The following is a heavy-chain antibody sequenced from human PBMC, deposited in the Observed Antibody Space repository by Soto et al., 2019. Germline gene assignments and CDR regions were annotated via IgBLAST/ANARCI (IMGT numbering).Heavy chain of an antibody. CDR3: VRGNYAGTGGAC. CDR2: VNSDGSGT. D-gene: IGHD3-16*01. V-gene: IGHV3-74*01. Sequence: GGSLRLSCVASGFTLSRYSMYWVRQAPGKGLVWVSRVNSDGSGTTYADSVKGRFTNSRDNAKNMLFLQMNSLSAEDTAVYYCVRGNYAGTGGACWGQGTLVTVSS. J-gene: IGHJ4*02. CDR1: GFTLSRYS.